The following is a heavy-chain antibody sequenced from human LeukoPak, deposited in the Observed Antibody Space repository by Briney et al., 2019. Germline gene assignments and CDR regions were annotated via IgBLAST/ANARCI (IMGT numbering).Heavy chain of an antibody. Sequence: PGGSLRLSCAASGFTFSSYSMNWVRQAPGKGLEWVSYISSSSSTIYHADSVKGRFTISRDNAKNSLYLQMNSLRGEDTAVYYCARDLLEPDYNYYGMDVWGQGTMVTVSS. CDR2: ISSSSSTI. J-gene: IGHJ6*02. CDR3: ARDLLEPDYNYYGMDV. D-gene: IGHD5-24*01. CDR1: GFTFSSYS. V-gene: IGHV3-48*04.